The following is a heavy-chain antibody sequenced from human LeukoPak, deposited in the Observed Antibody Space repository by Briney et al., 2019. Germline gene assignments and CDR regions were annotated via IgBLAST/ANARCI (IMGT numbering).Heavy chain of an antibody. CDR3: ARRRDSGSLQHFDY. J-gene: IGHJ4*02. D-gene: IGHD1-26*01. CDR1: GFTFSDYY. Sequence: SGGSLRLSCAASGFTFSDYYMSWIRQAPGKGLEGVSYISSSGSTIYYADSVKGRFTISRDNAKNSLYLQMNSLRAEDTAVYYCARRRDSGSLQHFDYWGQGTLVTVSS. V-gene: IGHV3-11*01. CDR2: ISSSGSTI.